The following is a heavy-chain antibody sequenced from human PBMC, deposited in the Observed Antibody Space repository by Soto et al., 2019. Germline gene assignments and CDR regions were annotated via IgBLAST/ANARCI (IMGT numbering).Heavy chain of an antibody. CDR1: SGSLTGYY. CDR3: ARGQEGIVATH. CDR2: VKDGGST. D-gene: IGHD5-12*01. V-gene: IGHV4-34*01. J-gene: IGHJ4*02. Sequence: QVQLQQWGAGLLKPSETLSLTCTVNSGSLTGYYWSWIRQPPGKGLEWIGEVKDGGSTNYSPSLRCRVSISADTSKNHFSLRLNSVTAADTAVYFCARGQEGIVATHWDQGALVTVSS.